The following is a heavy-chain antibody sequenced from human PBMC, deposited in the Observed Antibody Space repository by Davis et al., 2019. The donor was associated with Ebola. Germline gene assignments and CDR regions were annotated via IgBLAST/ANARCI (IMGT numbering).Heavy chain of an antibody. CDR3: ARSTVVTPGNNWFDP. D-gene: IGHD4-23*01. V-gene: IGHV4-59*01. CDR1: GGSISSYY. J-gene: IGHJ5*02. CDR2: IHYSGST. Sequence: SETLSLTCTVSGGSISSYYWSWIRQPPGKGLEWIGYIHYSGSTNYNPSLKSRVTISVDTSKNQFSLKLSSVTAADTAVYYCARSTVVTPGNNWFDPWGQGTLVTVSS.